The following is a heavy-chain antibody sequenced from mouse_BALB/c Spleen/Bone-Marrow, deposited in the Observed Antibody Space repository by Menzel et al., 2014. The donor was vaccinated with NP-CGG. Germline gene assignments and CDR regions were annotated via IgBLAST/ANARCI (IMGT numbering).Heavy chain of an antibody. D-gene: IGHD1-3*01. Sequence: VQLQQSGAELAKPGASVKMSCKASGYTFTTYWMHWVKQRPGQGPEWIGYINPTTGYTEYNQKFKDKATLTADKSSSTAYVHLSGLTAEDSAGYYCGGEDKCVGWFAYWGQGTLVTVSA. V-gene: IGHV1-7*01. J-gene: IGHJ3*01. CDR2: INPTTGYT. CDR1: GYTFTTYW. CDR3: GGEDKCVGWFAY.